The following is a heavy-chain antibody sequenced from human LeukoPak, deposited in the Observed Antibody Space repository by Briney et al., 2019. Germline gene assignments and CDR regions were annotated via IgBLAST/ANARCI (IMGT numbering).Heavy chain of an antibody. V-gene: IGHV4-30-2*01. CDR3: ARGPVQGSWFDP. J-gene: IGHJ5*02. Sequence: PSETLSLTCTVSGGSISSGGYYWSWIRQPPGKGLEWIGYIYHSGSTYYNPSLKSRVTKSVDRSKNQFSLKLSSVTAADTAVYYCARGPVQGSWFDPWGQGTLVTVSS. CDR2: IYHSGST. CDR1: GGSISSGGYY. D-gene: IGHD1-1*01.